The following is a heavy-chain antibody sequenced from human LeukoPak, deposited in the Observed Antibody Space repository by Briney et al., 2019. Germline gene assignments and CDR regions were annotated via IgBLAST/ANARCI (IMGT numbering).Heavy chain of an antibody. J-gene: IGHJ3*02. Sequence: SETLSLTCSVSGGSISSSHWNWIRQPPGKGLEWIGNIYYSGSTNYNPSLKSRVTISIDTSKKQFSLKLSSVTAADTAVYHCAMDWKSVNSFDIWGQGTMVTVSS. V-gene: IGHV4-59*08. CDR1: GGSISSSH. D-gene: IGHD3/OR15-3a*01. CDR2: IYYSGST. CDR3: AMDWKSVNSFDI.